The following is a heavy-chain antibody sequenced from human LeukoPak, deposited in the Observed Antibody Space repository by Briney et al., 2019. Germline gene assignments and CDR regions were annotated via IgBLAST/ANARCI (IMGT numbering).Heavy chain of an antibody. Sequence: GESLKISCAASGFTFSNYGMHWVRQAPGRGLEWVAVIWYDGSNKYYADSVKGRFTISRDNSKNTLYLQMNSLRAEDTAVYYCASYSSSSIADYWGQGTLVTVSS. CDR3: ASYSSSSIADY. CDR2: IWYDGSNK. D-gene: IGHD6-6*01. CDR1: GFTFSNYG. J-gene: IGHJ4*02. V-gene: IGHV3-33*01.